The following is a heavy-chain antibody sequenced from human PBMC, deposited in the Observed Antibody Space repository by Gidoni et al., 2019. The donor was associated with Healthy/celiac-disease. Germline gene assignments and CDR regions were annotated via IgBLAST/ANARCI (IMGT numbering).Heavy chain of an antibody. D-gene: IGHD3-22*01. Sequence: QVQLQESGPGLVKPSGPLSLTCAVSGGSISSSNWWSWVRQPPGKGLEWIGEIYHSRSTNYNPSLKSRVTIAVDKSKNQFSLKLSSVTAADTAVYYCARVEVVAVYYYYGMDVWGQGTTVTVSS. CDR2: IYHSRST. V-gene: IGHV4-4*02. CDR3: ARVEVVAVYYYYGMDV. J-gene: IGHJ6*02. CDR1: GGSISSSNW.